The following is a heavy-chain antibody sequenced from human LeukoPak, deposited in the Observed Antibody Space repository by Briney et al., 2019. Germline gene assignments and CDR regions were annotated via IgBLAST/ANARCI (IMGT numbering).Heavy chain of an antibody. D-gene: IGHD3-22*01. CDR1: GFTFSSYG. CDR3: AKSKSSGYGFNY. V-gene: IGHV3-23*01. Sequence: GGSLRLSCAASGFTFSSYGMSWVRQAPGKGLEWVSAISGSGGSTYYADSVKGRFAISRDNSKNTLYLQMNSLRAEDTAVYYCAKSKSSGYGFNYWGQGTLVTVSS. CDR2: ISGSGGST. J-gene: IGHJ4*02.